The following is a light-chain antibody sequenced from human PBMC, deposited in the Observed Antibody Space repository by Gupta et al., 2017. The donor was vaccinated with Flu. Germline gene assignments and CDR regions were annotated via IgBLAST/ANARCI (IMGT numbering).Light chain of an antibody. CDR3: QKLSNWPPFT. CDR1: QSVGTY. J-gene: IGKJ2*01. V-gene: IGKV3-11*01. Sequence: ETELTQSPATLSLSPGERATLSCRASQSVGTYLAWYQKKPGQAPRLLIYDASNRDTGIPARFRGSGSGKDLTLTSSRCEPEDFAVYYCQKLSNWPPFTFGQGTTLEIK. CDR2: DAS.